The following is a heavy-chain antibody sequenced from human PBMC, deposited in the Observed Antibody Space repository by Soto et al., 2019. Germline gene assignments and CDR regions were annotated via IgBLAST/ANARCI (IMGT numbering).Heavy chain of an antibody. CDR2: IHNSGSP. Sequence: SETLCLTCSVSGASIQYGGFFWSWIRQSPGKGLEWIGHIHNSGSPYNNPSLRSRVSISVDTSKNQFSLKLSSVTAADTAVYYCARGVQYWGQGTLVTVSS. CDR1: GASIQYGGFF. CDR3: ARGVQY. J-gene: IGHJ1*01. V-gene: IGHV4-31*03.